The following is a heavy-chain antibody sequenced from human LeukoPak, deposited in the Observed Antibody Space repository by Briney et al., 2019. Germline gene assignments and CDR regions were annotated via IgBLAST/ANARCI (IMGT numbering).Heavy chain of an antibody. CDR3: ARDDTHYYDSSGYSGA. Sequence: GGSLRLSCAASGFPFSTYGMHWVRQAPGKGLEWVALIRYDGSNKYYADSVKGRFTVSRDNSKSTLYLQMNSLRAEDTAVYYCARDDTHYYDSSGYSGAWGQGTLVTVSS. J-gene: IGHJ4*02. V-gene: IGHV3-30*02. D-gene: IGHD3-22*01. CDR2: IRYDGSNK. CDR1: GFPFSTYG.